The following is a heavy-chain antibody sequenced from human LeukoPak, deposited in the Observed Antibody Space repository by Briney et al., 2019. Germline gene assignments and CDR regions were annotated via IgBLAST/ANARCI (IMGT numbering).Heavy chain of an antibody. CDR2: INPYSGAI. V-gene: IGHV1-2*02. Sequence: ASVNVSCKSSGFTFTDEYIHWVRQAPGQGLEWMGCINPYSGAINYAQKFQGRVTLTRDTSISTAYMELSRLTSGDTAVYYCARDPKSQLLLDYWGQGTLVTVSS. CDR3: ARDPKSQLLLDY. D-gene: IGHD2-2*01. J-gene: IGHJ4*02. CDR1: GFTFTDEY.